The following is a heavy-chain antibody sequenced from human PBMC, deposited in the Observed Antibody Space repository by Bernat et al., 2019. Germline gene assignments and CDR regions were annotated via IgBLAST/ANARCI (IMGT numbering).Heavy chain of an antibody. D-gene: IGHD6-13*01. CDR3: ARGAAAALGY. V-gene: IGHV3-30*01. Sequence: KLLESGGGVVQPGRSLRLSCPASGFTFISYAIHGVRQAPGKGLEWGAVISYDGSNKYYADSVKGRFTISRDNSKNTLYLQMNSLRAEDTAVYYCARGAAAALGYWGQGTLVTVSS. CDR2: ISYDGSNK. CDR1: GFTFISYA. J-gene: IGHJ4*02.